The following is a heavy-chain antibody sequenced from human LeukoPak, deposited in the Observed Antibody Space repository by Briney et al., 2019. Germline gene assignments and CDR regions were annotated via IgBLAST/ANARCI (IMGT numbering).Heavy chain of an antibody. CDR3: ARESASDDYGAYDY. CDR1: GFSFSTYW. V-gene: IGHV3-74*01. Sequence: PGGSPRLSCAASGFSFSTYWMHWVRQAPGKGLVWVARIKGDGSRTSYADSVKGRFTISRDNAKNTLYLQMNSLRAEDTAVYYCARESASDDYGAYDYWGQGTLVAVSS. D-gene: IGHD4-17*01. CDR2: IKGDGSRT. J-gene: IGHJ4*02.